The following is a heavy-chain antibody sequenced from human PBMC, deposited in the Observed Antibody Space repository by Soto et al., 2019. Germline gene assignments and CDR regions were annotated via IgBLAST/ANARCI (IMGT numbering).Heavy chain of an antibody. D-gene: IGHD2-2*01. J-gene: IGHJ4*01. V-gene: IGHV3-23*01. Sequence: GVSMRRSCESSGFTCSIHTMTCVSQSPGKWLEWVSGVSGGVGITYHEDSVKGRFTISRDNSKNTVYLQMNSLRAEDTAIYYCSRGATPSWPWYFDSWGHGTLVTVSS. CDR1: GFTCSIHT. CDR2: VSGGVGIT. CDR3: SRGATPSWPWYFDS.